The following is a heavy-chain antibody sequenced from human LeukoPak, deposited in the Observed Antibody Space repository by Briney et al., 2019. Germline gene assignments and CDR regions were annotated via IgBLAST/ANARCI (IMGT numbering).Heavy chain of an antibody. Sequence: PGGSLRLSCAASGFTFSSYAMHWVRQAPGKGLEWVAVISYDGSNKYYADSVKGRFTISRDNAKNSLYLQMNSLRAEDTALYYCAKDRSGAVLPVDGMDVWGQGTTVTVSS. CDR1: GFTFSSYA. J-gene: IGHJ6*02. D-gene: IGHD3-3*02. CDR2: ISYDGSNK. CDR3: AKDRSGAVLPVDGMDV. V-gene: IGHV3-30-3*01.